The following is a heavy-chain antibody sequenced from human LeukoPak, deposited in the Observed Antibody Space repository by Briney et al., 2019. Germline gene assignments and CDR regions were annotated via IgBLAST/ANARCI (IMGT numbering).Heavy chain of an antibody. V-gene: IGHV1-18*01. D-gene: IGHD6-13*01. CDR2: ISAYNGNT. CDR1: GYTFTSYG. J-gene: IGHJ5*02. CDR3: ARDGSSSSTPDNWFDP. Sequence: GASVKVSCKASGYTFTSYGISWVRQAPGQGLEWMGWISAYNGNTNYAQKLQGRVTMTTDTSTSTAYMELRSLRSDDTAVYYCARDGSSSSTPDNWFDPWGQGTLVTVSS.